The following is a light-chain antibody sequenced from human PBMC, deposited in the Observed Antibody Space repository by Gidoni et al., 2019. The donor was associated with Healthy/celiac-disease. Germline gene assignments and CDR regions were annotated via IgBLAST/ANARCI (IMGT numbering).Light chain of an antibody. CDR2: EVR. V-gene: IGLV2-23*02. J-gene: IGLJ2*01. Sequence: PGQSINISCTGTSRDVGSYNLVSWYQQHPGKAPKLMIYEVRKRPSGVSNRFSGSKSVNTASLTISVLQAEDEADYYCCSDAGSSTLVFGGGTKLTVL. CDR3: CSDAGSSTLV. CDR1: SRDVGSYNL.